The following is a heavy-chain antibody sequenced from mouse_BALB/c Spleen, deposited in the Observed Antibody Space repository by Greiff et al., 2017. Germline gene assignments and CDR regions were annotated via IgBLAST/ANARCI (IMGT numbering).Heavy chain of an antibody. CDR1: GFSLTSYG. CDR3: DRNGDYRPWFAY. J-gene: IGHJ3*01. CDR2: IWSGGST. Sequence: QVQLKQSGPGLVQPSQSLSITCTVSGFSLTSYGVHWVRQSPGKGLEWLGVIWSGGSTDYNAAFISRLSISKDNSKSQVFFKMNSLQTNDTAINYCDRNGDYRPWFAYWGQGTLVTVSA. V-gene: IGHV2-2*02. D-gene: IGHD2-4*01.